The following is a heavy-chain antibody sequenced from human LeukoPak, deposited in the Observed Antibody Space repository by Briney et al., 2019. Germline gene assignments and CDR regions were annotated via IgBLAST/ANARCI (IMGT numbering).Heavy chain of an antibody. V-gene: IGHV4-4*02. Sequence: SGTLSLTCAVSGGSISSSNWWSWVRQPPGKGLEWIGEIYHSGSTNYNPSIKSRITISVDKSKNQFSLKLSSVTAADTAVYYCARNPRWYCSSTSCSRPFGYWGQGTLVTVSS. CDR3: ARNPRWYCSSTSCSRPFGY. D-gene: IGHD2-2*01. J-gene: IGHJ4*02. CDR2: IYHSGST. CDR1: GGSISSSNW.